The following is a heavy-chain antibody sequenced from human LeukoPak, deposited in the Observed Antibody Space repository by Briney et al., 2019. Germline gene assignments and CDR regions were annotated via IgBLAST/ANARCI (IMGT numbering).Heavy chain of an antibody. V-gene: IGHV3-30*03. CDR1: GFTFSSYG. J-gene: IGHJ4*02. CDR2: ISYDVSGK. Sequence: GGSLRLYCAASGFTFSSYGMHWVRQAPGKGLERVAFISYDVSGKYYADSVKGRFTISRDNSKNSLYLQMNSLRDEDTAVYYCARIRYYYDSSGYCFFDYWGQGALVTVSS. CDR3: ARIRYYYDSSGYCFFDY. D-gene: IGHD3-22*01.